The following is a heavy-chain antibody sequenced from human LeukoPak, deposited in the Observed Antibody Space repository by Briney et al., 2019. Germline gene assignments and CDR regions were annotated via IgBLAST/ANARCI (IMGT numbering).Heavy chain of an antibody. CDR2: IYSSGST. J-gene: IGHJ5*02. Sequence: SETLSLTCTVSSGSIGSYYWSWIRQPPGKGLEWIGYIYSSGSTNYNPSLKSRVTISLDTSKNQFSLKLSFVTAADTAVYYCARGVAAPGTGGLSWFDPWGQGTLVTVSS. D-gene: IGHD6-13*01. V-gene: IGHV4-59*01. CDR1: SGSIGSYY. CDR3: ARGVAAPGTGGLSWFDP.